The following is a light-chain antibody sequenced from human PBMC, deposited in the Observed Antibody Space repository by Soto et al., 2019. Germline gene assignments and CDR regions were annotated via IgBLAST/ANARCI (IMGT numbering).Light chain of an antibody. CDR2: EGT. Sequence: QSVLTQPASVSGSPGQSITISCSGTTSDVGGYNLVSWYQQHTAKAPKLLIYEGTQRPSGVSSRFSGSKSGNTASLTISGLQAEDEADYYCSSYASSSSYVFGAGTKV. J-gene: IGLJ1*01. V-gene: IGLV2-23*01. CDR1: TSDVGGYNL. CDR3: SSYASSSSYV.